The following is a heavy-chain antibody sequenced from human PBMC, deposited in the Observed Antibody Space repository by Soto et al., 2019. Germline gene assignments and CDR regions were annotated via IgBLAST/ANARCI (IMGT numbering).Heavy chain of an antibody. J-gene: IGHJ6*04. CDR3: ARPDRDFNGLDA. CDR2: ISAAGDP. V-gene: IGHV3-13*05. Sequence: EVQLVESGGGLVQPGGSLRLSCEASGFTFRNYDMHWVRQGTGKGLEWVSGISAAGDPDYADSVEGRFTISRENAQNSFFLQRNSLRAGDTAFYYCARPDRDFNGLDAWGKGTRSSSPQ. CDR1: GFTFRNYD.